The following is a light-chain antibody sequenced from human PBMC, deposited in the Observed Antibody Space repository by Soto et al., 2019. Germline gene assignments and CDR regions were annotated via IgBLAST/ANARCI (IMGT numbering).Light chain of an antibody. CDR2: EGS. CDR3: CSYAGYSTLV. CDR1: SSDVGSYNL. J-gene: IGLJ2*01. Sequence: QSALTQPASVSGSPGQSITISCTGTSSDVGSYNLVSWYQQHPGKAPKLMIYEGSKRPSGVSYRFSGSKSGNTASLTISWLQAEDEADYYCCSYAGYSTLVFGGGTKVTVL. V-gene: IGLV2-23*01.